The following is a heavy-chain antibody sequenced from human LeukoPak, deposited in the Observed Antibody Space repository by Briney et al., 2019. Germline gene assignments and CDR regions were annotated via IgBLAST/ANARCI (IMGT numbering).Heavy chain of an antibody. V-gene: IGHV1-69*06. CDR1: GGTFSSYA. CDR2: IIPIFGTA. J-gene: IGHJ4*02. CDR3: ARESGYSGYDSFDY. Sequence: GASVKVSCKAPGGTFSSYAISWVRQAPGQGLEWMGGIIPIFGTANYAQKFQGRVTITADKSTSTAYMELSSLRSEDTAVYYCARESGYSGYDSFDYWGQGTLVTVSS. D-gene: IGHD5-12*01.